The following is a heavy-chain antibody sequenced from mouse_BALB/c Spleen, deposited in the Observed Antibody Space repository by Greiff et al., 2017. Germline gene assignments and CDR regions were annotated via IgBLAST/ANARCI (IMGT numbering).Heavy chain of an antibody. D-gene: IGHD2-14*01. CDR3: ARERDDGDYYAMDY. J-gene: IGHJ4*01. CDR2: ISYSGST. Sequence: EVKLQESGPGLVKPSQSLSLTCTVTGYSITSDYAWNWIRQFPGNKLEWMGYISYSGSTSYNPSLKSRISITRDTSKNQFFLQLNSVTTEDTATYYCARERDDGDYYAMDYWGQGTSVTVSS. V-gene: IGHV3-2*02. CDR1: GYSITSDYA.